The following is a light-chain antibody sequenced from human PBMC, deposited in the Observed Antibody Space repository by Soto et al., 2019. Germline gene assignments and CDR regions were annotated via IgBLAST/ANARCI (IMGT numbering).Light chain of an antibody. CDR1: SSNIGSNT. CDR3: TAWDDSLRAVL. Sequence: QSLLTQPPSASGTPGHRVTISCSGGSSNIGSNTVNWYQHLPGAAPKLLIYGNDQRPSGVPDRFSGSKSGTSVFLAISGLQSEDEADYYCTAWDDSLRAVLFGGGTQLTV. V-gene: IGLV1-44*01. CDR2: GND. J-gene: IGLJ2*01.